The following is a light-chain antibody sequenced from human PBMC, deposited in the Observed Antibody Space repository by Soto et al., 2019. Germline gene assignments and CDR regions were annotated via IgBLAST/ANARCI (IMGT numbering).Light chain of an antibody. V-gene: IGLV2-14*03. CDR3: SSYTASTPFYV. CDR2: DVH. CDR1: RTDVDGHDY. Sequence: QSSLTQPASVSGSPGQSITISCTGARTDVDGHDYVSWSQQHPGQAPKLIIFDVHNRSSGVSSRFSGSNSGDTASLTISGLRAEDDGDNYCSSYTASTPFYVFGTGTNVTVL. J-gene: IGLJ1*01.